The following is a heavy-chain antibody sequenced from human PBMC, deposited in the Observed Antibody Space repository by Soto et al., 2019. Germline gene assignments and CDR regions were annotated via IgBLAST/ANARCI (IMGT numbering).Heavy chain of an antibody. J-gene: IGHJ6*02. CDR2: ISGYNGNT. CDR3: ARWGRSYNYYYYGMDV. V-gene: IGHV1-18*04. D-gene: IGHD1-26*01. CDR1: GYTFTSYY. Sequence: ASVKVSCKASGYTFTSYYMHWVRQAPGQGLEWIGWISGYNGNTNYAQKFQGRVTMTTDASTTTAYMELRSLRSDDAAVYYCARWGRSYNYYYYGMDVWGQGTTVTVSS.